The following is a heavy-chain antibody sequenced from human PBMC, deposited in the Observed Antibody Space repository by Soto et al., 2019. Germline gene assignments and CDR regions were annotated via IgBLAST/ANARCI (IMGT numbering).Heavy chain of an antibody. Sequence: QVQLQESGPGLVKPSETLSLTCTVSGGSVSSGSYYWSWIRQPPGKGLEWIGYIYYSGSTNYNPSLKSRVTISVDTSKNQFSLKLSSVTAADTAVYSCARDQMAASQGFPTYGMDVWGQGTTVTVSS. CDR2: IYYSGST. D-gene: IGHD6-25*01. CDR3: ARDQMAASQGFPTYGMDV. CDR1: GGSVSSGSYY. J-gene: IGHJ6*02. V-gene: IGHV4-61*01.